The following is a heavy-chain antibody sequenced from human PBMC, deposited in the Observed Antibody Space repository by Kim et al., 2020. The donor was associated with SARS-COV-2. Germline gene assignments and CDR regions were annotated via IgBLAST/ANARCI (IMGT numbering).Heavy chain of an antibody. V-gene: IGHV1-69*04. J-gene: IGHJ6*02. CDR2: IIPILGIA. Sequence: SVKVSCKASGGTFSSYAISWVRQAPGQGLEWMGRIIPILGIANYAQKFQGRVTITADKSTSTAYMELSSLRSEDTAVYYCARSGWIQLHFIYYYYGMDVWGQGTTVTVSS. D-gene: IGHD5-18*01. CDR1: GGTFSSYA. CDR3: ARSGWIQLHFIYYYYGMDV.